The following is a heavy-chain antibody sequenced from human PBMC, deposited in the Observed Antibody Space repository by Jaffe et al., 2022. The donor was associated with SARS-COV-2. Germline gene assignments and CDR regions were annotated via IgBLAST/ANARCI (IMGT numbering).Heavy chain of an antibody. J-gene: IGHJ5*02. Sequence: DVQLVESGGGLVQRGGSLRLSCAASGFTFRTYAMAWVRQAPGKGLEWVSAIGGSGISTYYADSVNGRFTISRDNSNNTVFLQMNRLRDEDTAVYYCAKFQVEWWFDPWGQGTLVTVSS. CDR1: GFTFRTYA. V-gene: IGHV3-23*04. D-gene: IGHD3-3*01. CDR2: IGGSGIST. CDR3: AKFQVEWWFDP.